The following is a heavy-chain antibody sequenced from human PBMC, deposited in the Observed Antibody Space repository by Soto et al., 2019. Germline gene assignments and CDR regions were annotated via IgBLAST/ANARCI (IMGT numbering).Heavy chain of an antibody. J-gene: IGHJ4*02. CDR3: AKDEGVGGTLGLFDY. V-gene: IGHV3-30*18. CDR2: MSSDGSKI. CDR1: GFDFTYYA. D-gene: IGHD1-26*01. Sequence: QVQLVESGGGAVQPGESLRLSCVASGFDFTYYAMHWVRQAPGKGLESVAVMSSDGSKIHHTDSVKGRFTISRDNSKNTLSMQTNSLRNEDTAVYFCAKDEGVGGTLGLFDYWGQGTLVSVSS.